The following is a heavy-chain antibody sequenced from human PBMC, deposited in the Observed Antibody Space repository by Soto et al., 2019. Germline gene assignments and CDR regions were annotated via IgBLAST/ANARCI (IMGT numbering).Heavy chain of an antibody. CDR2: ISGSAAST. CDR1: GFTFSGYA. V-gene: IGHV3-23*01. CDR3: AKDVHYDILTGIEYFHH. Sequence: EVQLLGSGRGLVQPGGSLRLSCAASGFTFSGYAMSWVRQAPGKGLEWVSGISGSAASTNYADSVKGRFTISRDNSKSTLYLQMNSLRAEDTAVYYCAKDVHYDILTGIEYFHHWAQGTLVNVSS. D-gene: IGHD3-9*01. J-gene: IGHJ1*01.